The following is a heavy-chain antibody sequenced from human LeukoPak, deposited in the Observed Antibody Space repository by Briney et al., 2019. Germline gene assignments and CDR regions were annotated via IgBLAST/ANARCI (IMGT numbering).Heavy chain of an antibody. CDR1: GFTFDDYA. CDR2: ISLNIGSI. Sequence: GRSLRLSCAASGFTFDDYAMHWVRHAPWKGLELVSGISLNIGSIGYADTVTGRFTISRENAKNTLYLQMNSLRAEDTALYYCAKGTLLKIATLTTDIDYWGQRNLVTASS. J-gene: IGHJ4*01. CDR3: AKGTLLKIATLTTDIDY. V-gene: IGHV3-9*01. D-gene: IGHD5-24*01.